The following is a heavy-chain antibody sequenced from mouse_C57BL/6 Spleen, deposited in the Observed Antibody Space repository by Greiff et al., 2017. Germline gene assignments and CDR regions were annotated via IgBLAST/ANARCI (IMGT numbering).Heavy chain of an antibody. Sequence: VTLKVSGPGILQPSQTLSLTCSFSGFSLSTFGMGVGWISQPSGKGLEWLAHIWWDADNYYNPALKSRLTISKDTTKNQVFLKIANVDTADTSTDYCARSYGGSDNWDYGVWGTGTTVTVST. CDR3: ARSYGGSDNWDYGV. V-gene: IGHV8-8*01. D-gene: IGHD1-1*01. J-gene: IGHJ1*03. CDR2: IWWDADN. CDR1: GFSLSTFGMG.